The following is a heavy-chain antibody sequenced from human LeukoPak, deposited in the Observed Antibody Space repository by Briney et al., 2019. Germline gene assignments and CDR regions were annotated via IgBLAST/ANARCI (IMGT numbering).Heavy chain of an antibody. D-gene: IGHD6-19*01. CDR2: ISSSSSYI. CDR1: GFTFSTYT. Sequence: GGSLRLSCAASGFTFSTYTMNWVRQAPGKGLEWVSSISSSSSYIYYADSVKGRFTISRDNAKNSLYLQMNSLRAEDTAVYYCAREIAVAGKDYWGQGTLVTVSS. J-gene: IGHJ4*02. CDR3: AREIAVAGKDY. V-gene: IGHV3-21*01.